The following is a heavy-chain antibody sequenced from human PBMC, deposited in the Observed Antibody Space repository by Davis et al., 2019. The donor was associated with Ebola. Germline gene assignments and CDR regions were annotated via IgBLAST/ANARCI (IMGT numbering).Heavy chain of an antibody. CDR1: GYSFSNYW. CDR3: ARSGSGIAALFDP. Sequence: GESLKISCKGSGYSFSNYWVGWVRQMPGKGLEWMGIIYPGDSDTRYSPSFQGQVTISADKSISTAYLQWSSLKASDTAMYYCARSGSGIAALFDPWGQGTLVTVSS. CDR2: IYPGDSDT. D-gene: IGHD6-13*01. J-gene: IGHJ5*02. V-gene: IGHV5-51*01.